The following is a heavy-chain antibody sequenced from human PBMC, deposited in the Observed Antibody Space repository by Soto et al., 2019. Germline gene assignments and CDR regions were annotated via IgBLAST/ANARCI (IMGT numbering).Heavy chain of an antibody. CDR1: GYTFTGYY. Sequence: ASVKVSCKASGYTFTGYYMHWVRQAPGQGLEWMRWINHKCGGTHYAQKFQGWVTMTRDTSISTAYMELIRPRSDDTAVYYCARASSVDNWNREGWFDPWGQGTLVTVSS. J-gene: IGHJ5*02. V-gene: IGHV1-2*04. CDR2: INHKCGGT. CDR3: ARASSVDNWNREGWFDP. D-gene: IGHD1-20*01.